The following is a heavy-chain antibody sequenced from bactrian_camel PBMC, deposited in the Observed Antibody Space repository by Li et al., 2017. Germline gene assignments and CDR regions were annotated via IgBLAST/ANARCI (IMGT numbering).Heavy chain of an antibody. D-gene: IGHD2*01. Sequence: VQLVESGGGLVQPGGSLRLSCAASGFTFSSYAMSWVRQAPGKGLEWVSAINSGGGSTYYADSVKGRFTISQDNAENTVTLQMNSLKPDDSAKYYCAADWPYGVVVTTRLSQGTQVTVS. CDR2: INSGGGST. J-gene: IGHJ4*01. CDR1: GFTFSSYA. V-gene: IGHV3S40*01.